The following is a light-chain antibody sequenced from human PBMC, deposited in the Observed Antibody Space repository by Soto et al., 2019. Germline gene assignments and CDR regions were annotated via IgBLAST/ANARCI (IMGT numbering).Light chain of an antibody. J-gene: IGKJ1*01. CDR2: GAT. CDR1: QGLSSSY. V-gene: IGKV3-20*01. Sequence: EIVLTQSPGTLSLSPGDRATLSCTASQGLSSSYLAWYQQKPGQAPRLLIYGATSRATGIPDRFSGSGSGTDFTLTITRLEPEDFAVYYCQQYGPSATWTFGLGTKVETK. CDR3: QQYGPSATWT.